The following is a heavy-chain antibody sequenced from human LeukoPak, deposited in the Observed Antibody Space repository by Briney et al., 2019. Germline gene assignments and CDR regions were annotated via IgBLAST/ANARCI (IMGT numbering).Heavy chain of an antibody. J-gene: IGHJ5*02. CDR1: GGSISSYY. CDR3: ARDRSGVYYGSGTDPNHWNFGP. D-gene: IGHD3-10*01. V-gene: IGHV4-4*07. Sequence: SETLSLTCTVSGGSISSYYWSWIRQPAGKGLEWIGRIYTSGSTNYNPSLKSRVTMSVDTSKNQFSLKLSSVTAADTAVYYCARDRSGVYYGSGTDPNHWNFGPWGQGTLVTVSS. CDR2: IYTSGST.